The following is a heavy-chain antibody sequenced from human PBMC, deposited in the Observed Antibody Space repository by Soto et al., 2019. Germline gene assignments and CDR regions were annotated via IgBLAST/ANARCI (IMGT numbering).Heavy chain of an antibody. J-gene: IGHJ5*02. CDR2: INPSGGST. V-gene: IGHV1-46*03. Sequence: GASVKVSCKASGYTFTSYYMHWVRQAPGQGLEWMGIINPSGGSTSYAQKFQGRVTMTRDTSTSTVYMELSSLRSEDTAVYYCARDGGALRFSFDPWGQGTLVTVS. CDR1: GYTFTSYY. D-gene: IGHD3-3*01. CDR3: ARDGGALRFSFDP.